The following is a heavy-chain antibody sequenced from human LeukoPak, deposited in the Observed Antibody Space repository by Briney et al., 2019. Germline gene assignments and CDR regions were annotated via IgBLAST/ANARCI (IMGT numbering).Heavy chain of an antibody. V-gene: IGHV4-34*01. J-gene: IGHJ4*02. CDR1: GGSFSGYY. CDR2: INHSGST. D-gene: IGHD3-22*01. CDR3: ARGALFYYDSSGYYDTSVFDY. Sequence: SETLSLTCAVYGGSFSGYYWSWIRQPPGKGLVWIGEINHSGSTNYNPSLKSRVTISVDTSKNQFSLKLSSVTAADTAVYYCARGALFYYDSSGYYDTSVFDYWGQGTLVTVSS.